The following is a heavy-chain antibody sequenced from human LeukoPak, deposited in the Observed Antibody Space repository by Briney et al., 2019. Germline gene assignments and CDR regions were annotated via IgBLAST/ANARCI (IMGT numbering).Heavy chain of an antibody. CDR2: INHSGST. D-gene: IGHD3-10*01. Sequence: PSETLSLTCAVYGGSFSGYYWSWIRQPPGKGLEWIGEINHSGSTNYNPSLKSRVTISVDTSKNQFSLKLSFVTAADTAVYYCASSRITMVRGVIMVEYFQHWGQGTLVTVSS. J-gene: IGHJ1*01. V-gene: IGHV4-34*01. CDR1: GGSFSGYY. CDR3: ASSRITMVRGVIMVEYFQH.